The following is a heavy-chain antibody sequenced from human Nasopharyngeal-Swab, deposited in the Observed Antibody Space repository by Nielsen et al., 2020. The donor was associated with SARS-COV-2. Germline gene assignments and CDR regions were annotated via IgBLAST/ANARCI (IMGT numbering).Heavy chain of an antibody. CDR3: ARSNADKGYYYYYMDV. V-gene: IGHV3-23*01. J-gene: IGHJ6*03. CDR2: ISGSGGST. CDR1: GFTFSSYA. Sequence: GESLKISCAASGFTFSSYAMSWVRQAPGKGLEWVSAISGSGGSTYYADSVKGRFTISRDNSKNTLYLQMYSLRAEDTAVYYCARSNADKGYYYYYMDVWGKGTTVTVSS.